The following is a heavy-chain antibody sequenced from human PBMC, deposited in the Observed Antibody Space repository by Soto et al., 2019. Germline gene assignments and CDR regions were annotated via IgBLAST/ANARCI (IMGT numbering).Heavy chain of an antibody. V-gene: IGHV4-39*01. CDR1: GGSISSTTWF. CDR2: IYYSGST. Sequence: QLQLQESGPGLVKPSETLSLTCTVSGGSISSTTWFWNWIRQSPGKGLEWIGSIYYSGSTYYNPSLDSRVTISGDTSKNQFSLKMSSVTAADTAVYYCTRGGGISVSDTWGQGTLVTVSS. J-gene: IGHJ4*02. CDR3: TRGGGISVSDT. D-gene: IGHD6-19*01.